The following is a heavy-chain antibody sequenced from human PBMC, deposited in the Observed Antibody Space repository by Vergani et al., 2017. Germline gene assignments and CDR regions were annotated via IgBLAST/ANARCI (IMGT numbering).Heavy chain of an antibody. Sequence: QVQLVQSGAEVKKPGASVKVSCKASGYTFTGYYMHWVRQAPGQGLEWMGWINPNSGGTNYAQKFQGRVTMTRDTSISTAYMERSRLRSDATAVYYCAREVSGTYYGGNPFDYWGQGTLVTVSS. CDR3: AREVSGTYYGGNPFDY. V-gene: IGHV1-2*02. CDR2: INPNSGGT. J-gene: IGHJ4*02. CDR1: GYTFTGYY. D-gene: IGHD4-23*01.